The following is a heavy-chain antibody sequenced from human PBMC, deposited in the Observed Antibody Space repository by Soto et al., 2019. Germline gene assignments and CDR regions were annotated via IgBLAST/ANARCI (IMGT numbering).Heavy chain of an antibody. CDR1: GFPFSDYW. CDR2: IKQDGSDK. D-gene: IGHD2-15*01. CDR3: VRGGGPFNE. Sequence: EVRLVESGGDLVQPGESLRLSCAASGFPFSDYWMSWVRQAPGKGLEWVANIKQDGSDKYYVDSVKGRFAISRDNAKTSLSLQMNSLRAEDTAVYYCVRGGGPFNEWGQGTLVSVSS. J-gene: IGHJ4*02. V-gene: IGHV3-7*01.